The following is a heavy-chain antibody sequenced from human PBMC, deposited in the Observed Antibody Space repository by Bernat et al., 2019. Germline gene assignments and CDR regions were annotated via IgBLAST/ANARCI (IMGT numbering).Heavy chain of an antibody. CDR2: IKEDGSEK. CDR3: ARELVVGVAEYFQD. D-gene: IGHD2-15*01. V-gene: IGHV3-7*03. J-gene: IGHJ1*01. Sequence: EVQLVESGGGLVQPGGSLRLSCAASGFRFSKYWMSWVRQAPGKGLEWVANIKEDGSEKYYVDSVKGRFTISRDNAKNSLYLQVSSLRDEDTAVYYCARELVVGVAEYFQDWGQGTLVTVSS. CDR1: GFRFSKYW.